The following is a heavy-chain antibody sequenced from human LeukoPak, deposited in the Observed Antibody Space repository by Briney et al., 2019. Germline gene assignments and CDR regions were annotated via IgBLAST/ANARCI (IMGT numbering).Heavy chain of an antibody. CDR3: ATSGGFNSPRHY. D-gene: IGHD3-16*01. Sequence: PSETLSLTCSVSGDSISSYFWAWIRQPPGKGLEWIGYVCYNGTTNYNPSLRNRVAISIDTSKNQFSLKLNSATAADTAVYYCATSGGFNSPRHYWGQGTLVTVSS. J-gene: IGHJ4*02. CDR1: GDSISSYF. CDR2: VCYNGTT. V-gene: IGHV4-59*01.